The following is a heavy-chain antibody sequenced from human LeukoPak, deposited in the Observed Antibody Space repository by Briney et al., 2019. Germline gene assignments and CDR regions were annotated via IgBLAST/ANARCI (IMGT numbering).Heavy chain of an antibody. CDR3: ASNSGSYSYYYYYGMDV. CDR1: GYTFTSYD. V-gene: IGHV1-2*02. J-gene: IGHJ6*02. D-gene: IGHD1-26*01. CDR2: INPNSGGT. Sequence: ASVKVSCKASGYTFTSYDINWVRQATGQGLEWMGWINPNSGGTNYAQKFQGRVTMTRDTSISTAYMELSRLRSDDTAVYYCASNSGSYSYYYYYGMDVWGQGTTVTVSS.